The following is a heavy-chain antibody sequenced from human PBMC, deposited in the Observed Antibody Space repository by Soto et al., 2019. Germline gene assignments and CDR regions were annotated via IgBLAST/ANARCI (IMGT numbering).Heavy chain of an antibody. CDR1: GFTFTSSA. CDR2: IVVGSSNT. J-gene: IGHJ5*02. Sequence: SVKVSCKASGFTFTSSAVQWVRQARGQRLEWIGWIVVGSSNTNYAQKFQERVTITRDMSTSTAYMELSSLRSEDTAVYYCAAEAYYDSSGSPPWGQGTLVTVSS. CDR3: AAEAYYDSSGSPP. D-gene: IGHD3-22*01. V-gene: IGHV1-58*01.